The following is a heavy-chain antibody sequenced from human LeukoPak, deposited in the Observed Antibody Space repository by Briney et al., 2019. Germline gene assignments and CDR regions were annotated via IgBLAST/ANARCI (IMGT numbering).Heavy chain of an antibody. D-gene: IGHD1-26*01. V-gene: IGHV4-61*01. CDR2: IYYSGST. CDR3: ARLGEWELTGAFDI. CDR1: GGLISSGSYY. J-gene: IGHJ3*02. Sequence: PSETLSLTCTVSGGLISSGSYYWSWIRQPPGKGLEWIGYIYYSGSTNYNPSLKSRVTISVDTSKNQFSLKLSSVTAADTAVYYCARLGEWELTGAFDIWGQGTVVTVSS.